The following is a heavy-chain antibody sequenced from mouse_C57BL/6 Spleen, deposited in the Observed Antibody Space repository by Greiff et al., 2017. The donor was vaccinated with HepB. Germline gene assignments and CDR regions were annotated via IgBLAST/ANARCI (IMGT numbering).Heavy chain of an antibody. V-gene: IGHV1-81*01. D-gene: IGHD3-2*02. CDR1: GYTFTSYG. Sequence: VQLQQSGAELARPGASVKLSCKASGYTFTSYGISWVKQRTGQGLEWIGEIYPRSGNTYYNEKFKGKATLTADKSSSTAYMELRSLTSEDSAVYFCAREGELRPYYFDYWGPGTTLTVSS. J-gene: IGHJ2*01. CDR3: AREGELRPYYFDY. CDR2: IYPRSGNT.